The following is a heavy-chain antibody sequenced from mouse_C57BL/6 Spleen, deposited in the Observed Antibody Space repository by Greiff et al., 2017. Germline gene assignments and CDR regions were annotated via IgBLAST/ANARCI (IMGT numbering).Heavy chain of an antibody. V-gene: IGHV1-64*01. J-gene: IGHJ2*01. CDR3: VILLRDFDY. CDR1: GYTFTSYW. Sequence: VQLQQSGAELVKPGASVKLSCKASGYTFTSYWMHWVKQRPGQGLEWIGMIHPNSGSTNYNEKFKSKATLTVDKSSSTAYMQLSSLTSEDSAVYYCVILLRDFDYWGQGTTLTVSS. CDR2: IHPNSGST. D-gene: IGHD1-1*01.